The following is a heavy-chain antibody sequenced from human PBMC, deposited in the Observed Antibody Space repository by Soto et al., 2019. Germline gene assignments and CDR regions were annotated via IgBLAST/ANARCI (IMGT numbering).Heavy chain of an antibody. D-gene: IGHD3-10*01. Sequence: SETLSLTCTVSGGSISSSSYYWGWIRQPPGKGLEWIGSIYYSGSTYYNPSLKSRVTISVDTSKNQFSLKLSSVTAADTAVYYCARHVHCRITMVRGVISPICYGMDVWGQGTKVTVSS. V-gene: IGHV4-39*01. J-gene: IGHJ6*02. CDR3: ARHVHCRITMVRGVISPICYGMDV. CDR1: GGSISSSSYY. CDR2: IYYSGST.